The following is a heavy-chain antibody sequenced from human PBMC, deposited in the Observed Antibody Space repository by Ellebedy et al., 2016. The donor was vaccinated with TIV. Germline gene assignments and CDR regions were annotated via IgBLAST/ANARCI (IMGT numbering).Heavy chain of an antibody. V-gene: IGHV3-20*01. CDR1: GFTFDDYG. Sequence: GESLKISCAASGFTFDDYGMSWVRQAPGKGLEWVSGINWNGGSTGYADSVKGRFTISRDNAKNSLYLQMNSLRAEDTALYHCARENCGGDCYPITPSYNWFDPWGQGTLVTASS. CDR2: INWNGGST. J-gene: IGHJ5*02. CDR3: ARENCGGDCYPITPSYNWFDP. D-gene: IGHD2-21*02.